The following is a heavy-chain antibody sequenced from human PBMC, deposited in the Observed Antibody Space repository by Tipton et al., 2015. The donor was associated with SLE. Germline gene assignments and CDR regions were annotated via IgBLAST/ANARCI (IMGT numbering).Heavy chain of an antibody. CDR2: ISSSGDSV. CDR3: ATDRFHRGYGRGEFFFDY. CDR1: GFTFSDYY. D-gene: IGHD5-12*01. J-gene: IGHJ4*02. V-gene: IGHV3-11*01. Sequence: SLRLSCAASGFTFSDYYMSWIRQAPGKGLEWVSYISSSGDSVYYADSVRGRFTISRDNAKNSLFLQMNRLRAEDTAVYYCATDRFHRGYGRGEFFFDYWGQGTPVTVSS.